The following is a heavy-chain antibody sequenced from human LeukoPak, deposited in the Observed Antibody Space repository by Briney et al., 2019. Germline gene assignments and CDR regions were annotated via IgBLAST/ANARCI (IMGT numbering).Heavy chain of an antibody. Sequence: PGGSLRLSCAASGFTFSTYSMNWVRQAPGKGLEWVSSICISSSYIYYADSVKGRFTISRDNAKNSLYLQMNSLRAEDTAVYYCAMRRHCGGDCYGFDYWGQGTLVTVSS. CDR1: GFTFSTYS. D-gene: IGHD2-21*01. CDR3: AMRRHCGGDCYGFDY. CDR2: ICISSSYI. J-gene: IGHJ4*02. V-gene: IGHV3-21*01.